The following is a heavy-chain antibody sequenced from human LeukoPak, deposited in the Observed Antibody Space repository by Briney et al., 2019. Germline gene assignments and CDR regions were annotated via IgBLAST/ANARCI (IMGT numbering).Heavy chain of an antibody. CDR3: AITLLTGTFDY. J-gene: IGHJ4*02. V-gene: IGHV1-2*02. D-gene: IGHD1/OR15-1a*01. CDR1: GGTFSSYA. CDR2: INPNSGGT. Sequence: ASVKVSCKASGGTFSSYAISWVRQAPGQGLEWMGRINPNSGGTNYAQKFQGRVTMTRDTSISTAYMELSRLRSNDTAVYYCAITLLTGTFDYWGQGTLVTVSS.